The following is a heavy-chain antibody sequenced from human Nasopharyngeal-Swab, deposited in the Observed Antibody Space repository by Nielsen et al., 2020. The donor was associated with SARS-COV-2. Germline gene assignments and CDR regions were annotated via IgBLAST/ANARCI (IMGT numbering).Heavy chain of an antibody. J-gene: IGHJ3*01. CDR2: VYYTGFT. CDR1: NVSITSSGYY. V-gene: IGHV4-39*02. CDR3: ARELADTFDV. Sequence: SETLSLTCSVSNVSITSSGYYWGWIRQPPGKGLEWIASVYYTGFTYYNPPLKSRITMSVDTSMNQFSLKLRSVTAADTAVYFCARELADTFDVWGQGIRVTVSS.